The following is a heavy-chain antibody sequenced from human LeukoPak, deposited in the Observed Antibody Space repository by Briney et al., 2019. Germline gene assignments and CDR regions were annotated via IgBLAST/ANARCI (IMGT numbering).Heavy chain of an antibody. CDR3: ARGLGSPYYFDY. Sequence: SETLSLTCTVSGGSISSSSYYWGWIRQPPGKGLEWIGSIYYSGSTYYNPSLKSRVTISVDTSKNQFSLKLSSVTAADTAVYYCARGLGSPYYFDYWGQGTLVTVSS. D-gene: IGHD2-15*01. J-gene: IGHJ4*02. V-gene: IGHV4-39*01. CDR1: GGSISSSSYY. CDR2: IYYSGST.